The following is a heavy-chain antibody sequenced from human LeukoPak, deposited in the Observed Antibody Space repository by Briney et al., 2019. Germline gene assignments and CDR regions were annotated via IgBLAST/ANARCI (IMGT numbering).Heavy chain of an antibody. CDR2: ISGSGDST. CDR1: GFTFSTYA. J-gene: IGHJ4*02. V-gene: IGHV3-23*01. Sequence: GGSLRLSCAASGFTFSTYAVNWVRQAPGKGLEWVSTISGSGDSTYYADSVKGRFTISRDNAKNSLYLQMNSLRAEDTAMYYCVRDRGYCSGGTCYALWDYWGQGTLVTVSS. D-gene: IGHD2-15*01. CDR3: VRDRGYCSGGTCYALWDY.